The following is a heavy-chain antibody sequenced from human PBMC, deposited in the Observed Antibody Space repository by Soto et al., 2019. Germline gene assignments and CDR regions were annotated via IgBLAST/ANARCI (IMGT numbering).Heavy chain of an antibody. V-gene: IGHV5-51*01. J-gene: IGHJ4*02. D-gene: IGHD1-26*01. CDR2: IYTGDSDT. Sequence: GESLKISCQGSGYSFGSYWIGWLRQMPGKGLEWMGIIYTGDSDTRYSPSFQGQVTISADKSISTAYLQWSSLKASDTALYYCARHTWSSGSPAAFDYWGQGTLVTVSS. CDR1: GYSFGSYW. CDR3: ARHTWSSGSPAAFDY.